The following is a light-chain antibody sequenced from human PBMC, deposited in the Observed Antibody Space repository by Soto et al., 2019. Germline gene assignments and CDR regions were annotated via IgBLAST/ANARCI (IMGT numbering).Light chain of an antibody. CDR3: QQYGSSPHT. J-gene: IGKJ2*01. CDR2: GAS. CDR1: QSVSSSY. V-gene: IGKV3-20*01. Sequence: EIVLTQSPGTLSLSPGERATLSCRASQSVSSSYLAWYQQKPGQAPRLLIYGASSRATGIPDRFSGSGSGTGFTLTISRLEPEDFAVHYCQQYGSSPHTFGQGTKLEIK.